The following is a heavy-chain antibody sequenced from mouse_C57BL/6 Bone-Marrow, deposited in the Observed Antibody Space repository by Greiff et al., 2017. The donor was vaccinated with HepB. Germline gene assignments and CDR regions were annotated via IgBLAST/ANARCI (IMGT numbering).Heavy chain of an antibody. CDR2: INPGSGGT. CDR3: ARNQFSYYDGSFYAMDY. V-gene: IGHV1-54*01. D-gene: IGHD1-1*01. J-gene: IGHJ4*01. CDR1: GYAFTNYL. Sequence: QVQLQQSGAELVRPGTSVKVSCKASGYAFTNYLIEWVKQRPGQGLEWIGVINPGSGGTNYNEKFKGKATLTADKSSSTAYMQLSSLTSEDSAVYFCARNQFSYYDGSFYAMDYWGQGTSVTVSS.